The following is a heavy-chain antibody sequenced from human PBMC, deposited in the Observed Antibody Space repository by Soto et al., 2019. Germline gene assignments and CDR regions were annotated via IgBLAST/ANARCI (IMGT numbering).Heavy chain of an antibody. CDR3: ARHSRVYYGRDYYYGMDV. J-gene: IGHJ6*02. CDR2: ISAYNGNT. CDR1: GYTFTSYG. D-gene: IGHD3-22*01. Sequence: ASVKVSCKASGYTFTSYGISWVRQAPGQGLEWMGWISAYNGNTNYAQKPQGRVTMTTDTSTSTAYMELRSLRSDDTAVYYCARHSRVYYGRDYYYGMDVWGQGTTVTVSS. V-gene: IGHV1-18*04.